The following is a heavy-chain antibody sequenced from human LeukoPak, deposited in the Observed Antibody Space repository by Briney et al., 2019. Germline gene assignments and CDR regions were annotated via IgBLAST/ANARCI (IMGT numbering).Heavy chain of an antibody. J-gene: IGHJ3*02. D-gene: IGHD5-24*01. V-gene: IGHV4-59*01. CDR1: GGSISSYY. CDR3: ASRRDGYNGIDAFDI. CDR2: IYYSGST. Sequence: PSETLSLTCTVSGGSISSYYWSWIRQPPGKGLEWIGYIYYSGSTNYNPSLKSRVTISVDTSKNQFSLKLSSVTAADTAVYYCASRRDGYNGIDAFDIWGQGTMVTVSS.